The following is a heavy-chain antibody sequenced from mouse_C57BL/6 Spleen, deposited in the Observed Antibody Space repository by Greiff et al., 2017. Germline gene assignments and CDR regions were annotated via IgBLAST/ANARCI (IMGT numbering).Heavy chain of an antibody. V-gene: IGHV1-54*01. CDR3: ARSHYGSSFHY. CDR1: GYAFTNYL. Sequence: QVQLQQSGAELVRPGTSVKVSCKASGYAFTNYLIEWVKQRPGQGLEWIGVINPGSGGTNYNEKFKGKATLTADKSSRTAYMQLSSLTSEDSAVYFCARSHYGSSFHYWGQGTTLTVSS. J-gene: IGHJ2*01. D-gene: IGHD1-1*01. CDR2: INPGSGGT.